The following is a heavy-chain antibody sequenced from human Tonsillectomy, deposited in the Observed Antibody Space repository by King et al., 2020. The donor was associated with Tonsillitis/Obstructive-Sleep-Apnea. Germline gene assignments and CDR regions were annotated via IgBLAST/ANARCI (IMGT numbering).Heavy chain of an antibody. J-gene: IGHJ5*02. D-gene: IGHD3-22*01. CDR2: VNPSGGST. CDR3: ARGAPDNSDDYGSWFDP. V-gene: IGHV1-46*01. Sequence: QLVQSGAEVKKPGASVKVSCKASGYTFTTYFMHWVRQAPGQGLEWMGIVNPSGGSTIYAQKFQGRVTMTRDTSTSTVYMELSSLGSEDTAVYYCARGAPDNSDDYGSWFDPWGQGTLVTVSS. CDR1: GYTFTTYF.